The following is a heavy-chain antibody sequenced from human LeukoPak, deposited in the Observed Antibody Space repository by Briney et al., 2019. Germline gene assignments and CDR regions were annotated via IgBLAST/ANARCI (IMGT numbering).Heavy chain of an antibody. CDR1: GFPLSSYE. CDR3: AREMIGGGGDALEI. Sequence: PGGSLRLSCVASGFPLSSYEINWLRQVPGKGLEWVSYISTSGNSIYYAGSVKGRFTISRDNAKNSVYLQMYSLRDEDAAVYHCAREMIGGGGDALEIWGQGTMVTVSS. V-gene: IGHV3-48*03. J-gene: IGHJ3*02. CDR2: ISTSGNSI. D-gene: IGHD3-22*01.